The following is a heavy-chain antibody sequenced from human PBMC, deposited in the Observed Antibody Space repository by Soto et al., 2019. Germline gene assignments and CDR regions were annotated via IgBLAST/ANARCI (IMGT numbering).Heavy chain of an antibody. D-gene: IGHD5-18*01. Sequence: PWGTMRLSCAASGFTISSLAFSWIRQAPGKGLEWVSAISGSGDGTDYADSVKGRFTISRDNSKNTLYLQMNSLRAEDTAVYYCAGPGYSSQDYWGQGALVTVSS. CDR1: GFTISSLA. CDR2: ISGSGDGT. J-gene: IGHJ4*02. CDR3: AGPGYSSQDY. V-gene: IGHV3-23*01.